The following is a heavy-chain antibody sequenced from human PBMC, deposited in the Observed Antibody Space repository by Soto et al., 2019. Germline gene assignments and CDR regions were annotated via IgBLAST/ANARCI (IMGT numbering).Heavy chain of an antibody. D-gene: IGHD2-2*02. CDR3: AKDRNYTRDQFHN. CDR2: ISANGQGI. V-gene: IGHV3-23*01. Sequence: SLRLSCAASGFTFNNYAMSWVRQAPGKGLEWVSAISANGQGIYYADSVKGRFIISRDSSKNTVFLHMDSLTAEDTAVYYCAKDRNYTRDQFHNWGQGSLVTVSS. CDR1: GFTFNNYA. J-gene: IGHJ4*02.